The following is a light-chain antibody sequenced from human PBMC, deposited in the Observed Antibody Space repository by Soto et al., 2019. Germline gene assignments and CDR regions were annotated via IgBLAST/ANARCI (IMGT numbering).Light chain of an antibody. CDR1: QGISSY. CDR3: QQLNSYPLT. J-gene: IGKJ4*01. V-gene: IGKV1-9*01. Sequence: IQLTQSPSSLSASVGDRVTITCRASQGISSYLAWYQQKPGKAPKLLIYAASTLQSGVPSRFSGSGSGTDFTLTISSLQPKDFATYYCQQLNSYPLTVGGVTKVDIK. CDR2: AAS.